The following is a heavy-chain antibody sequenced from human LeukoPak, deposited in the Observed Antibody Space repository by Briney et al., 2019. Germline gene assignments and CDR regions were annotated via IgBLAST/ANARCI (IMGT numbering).Heavy chain of an antibody. J-gene: IGHJ2*01. D-gene: IGHD3-22*01. CDR3: ARDQGSMIVVRPTNWFFDL. Sequence: PGGSLRLSCAASGFTFSNYWMSWVRQAPGKGLEWLANINQDGSEIYYVDSVKGRFTISRDNGKNSLYLQINSLRADDTAVYYCARDQGSMIVVRPTNWFFDLWGGGTLVTVSS. CDR1: GFTFSNYW. CDR2: INQDGSEI. V-gene: IGHV3-7*01.